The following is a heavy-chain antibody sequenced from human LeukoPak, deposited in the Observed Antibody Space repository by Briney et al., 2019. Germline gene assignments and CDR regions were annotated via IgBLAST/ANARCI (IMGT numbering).Heavy chain of an antibody. V-gene: IGHV3-23*01. Sequence: PGGSLRLSCAASGFTFSSYGMSWGRQAPGKGLQWVSGISASGGSTYNADSVKGRFTVSRDNSKNPLFLQMNTLRADDTAVYYCTRSGSGSNFLDYWGQGTLVSVSS. CDR3: TRSGSGSNFLDY. CDR2: ISASGGST. J-gene: IGHJ4*02. D-gene: IGHD3-10*01. CDR1: GFTFSSYG.